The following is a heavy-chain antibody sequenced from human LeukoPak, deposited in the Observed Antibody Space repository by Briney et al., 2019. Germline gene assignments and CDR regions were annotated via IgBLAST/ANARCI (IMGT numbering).Heavy chain of an antibody. CDR3: AKDSQWLVPQGFDY. J-gene: IGHJ4*02. V-gene: IGHV3-23*01. D-gene: IGHD6-19*01. CDR1: GFTFSSYA. CDR2: ISGRGSSK. Sequence: AGSLRLSCPAYGFTFSSYAMSWVRQAPGKGREWVSAISGRGSSKYYANSVKGRLPTYRDKSKNTLYVKRNSRRAEDTAVYYCAKDSQWLVPQGFDYWGEGTLVTVS.